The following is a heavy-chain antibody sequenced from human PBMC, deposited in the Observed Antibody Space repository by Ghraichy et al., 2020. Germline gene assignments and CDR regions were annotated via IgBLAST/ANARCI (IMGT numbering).Heavy chain of an antibody. D-gene: IGHD5-12*01. CDR2: ISGSGGST. Sequence: GESLNISCAASGFTFSSYAMSWVRQAPGKGLEWVSAISGSGGSTYYADSVKGRFTISRDNSKNTLYLQMNSLRAEDTAVYYCAKAAVVATITGNDYWGQGTLVTVSS. CDR3: AKAAVVATITGNDY. CDR1: GFTFSSYA. V-gene: IGHV3-23*01. J-gene: IGHJ4*02.